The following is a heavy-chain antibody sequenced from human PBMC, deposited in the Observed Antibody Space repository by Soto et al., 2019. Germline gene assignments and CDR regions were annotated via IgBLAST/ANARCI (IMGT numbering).Heavy chain of an antibody. CDR3: ARRIPMVRGPYDDYAMAV. D-gene: IGHD3-10*01. CDR1: GFTFSSHT. V-gene: IGHV3-48*02. CDR2: ITSTSSTK. Sequence: EVQLVESGGGLVQPGGSLRLSCAASGFTFSSHTMNWVRQAPGKGLEWISYITSTSSTKNYADSVKGRFTISRDNANNSLYIQMNSLRDEDTAVYSCARRIPMVRGPYDDYAMAVWGRGTTVTFS. J-gene: IGHJ6*02.